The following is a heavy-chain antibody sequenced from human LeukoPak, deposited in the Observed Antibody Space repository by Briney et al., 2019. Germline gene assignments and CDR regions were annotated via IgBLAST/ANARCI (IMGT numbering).Heavy chain of an antibody. Sequence: PGGSLRLSCAASGFTFSSYGMHWVRQAPGKGLEWVAVIWYDGSNKYYADSVKGRFTISRDNSKNTLYLQMNSLRAEDTAVYYCAREVDYDFWSGYSSWFDPWGQGTLVTVSS. D-gene: IGHD3-3*01. CDR3: AREVDYDFWSGYSSWFDP. J-gene: IGHJ5*02. CDR1: GFTFSSYG. V-gene: IGHV3-33*01. CDR2: IWYDGSNK.